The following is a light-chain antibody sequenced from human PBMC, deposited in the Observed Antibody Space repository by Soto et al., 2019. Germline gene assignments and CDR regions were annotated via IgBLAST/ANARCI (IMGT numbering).Light chain of an antibody. CDR3: SSYTCGSTRAYV. V-gene: IGLV2-14*01. Sequence: QSALTQPASVSGSPGQSITISCTGTSSDVGGYNHVSWYQQHPGKAPKLMIYDVSNRPSGVSNRFSGSKSGNTASLSISGFPPQAEDDYYCSSYTCGSTRAYVFGTGTKLTVL. J-gene: IGLJ1*01. CDR2: DVS. CDR1: SSDVGGYNH.